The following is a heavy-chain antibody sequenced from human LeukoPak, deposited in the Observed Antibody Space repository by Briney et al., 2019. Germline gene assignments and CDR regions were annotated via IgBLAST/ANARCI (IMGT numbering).Heavy chain of an antibody. CDR1: GYTFTGYY. CDR2: MNPNSGNT. Sequence: ASVKVSCKASGYTFTGYYMHWVRQATGQGLEWMGWMNPNSGNTGYAQKFQGRVTMTRNTSISTAYMELSSLRSEDTAVYYCARAYDYVGDYFDYWGQGTLVTVSS. CDR3: ARAYDYVGDYFDY. D-gene: IGHD5-12*01. V-gene: IGHV1-8*02. J-gene: IGHJ4*02.